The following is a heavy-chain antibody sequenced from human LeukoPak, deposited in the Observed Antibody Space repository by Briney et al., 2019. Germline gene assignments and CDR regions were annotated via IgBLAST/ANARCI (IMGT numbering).Heavy chain of an antibody. CDR2: ISSSSSYI. V-gene: IGHV3-21*01. J-gene: IGHJ6*02. Sequence: GGSLRLSCAASGFTFSSYSMNWVRQAPGKGLEWVSSISSSSSYIYYADSVKGRFTISRDNAKNSLYLQMNSLRAEDTAVYYCARDPGLLSTNKWYYSGLDVWGQGTTVTVSS. CDR3: ARDPGLLSTNKWYYSGLDV. D-gene: IGHD2-15*01. CDR1: GFTFSSYS.